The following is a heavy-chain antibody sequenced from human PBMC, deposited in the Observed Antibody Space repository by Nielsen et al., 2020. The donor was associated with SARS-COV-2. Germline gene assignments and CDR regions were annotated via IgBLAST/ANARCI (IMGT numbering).Heavy chain of an antibody. CDR3: ARDLREAGGLDY. Sequence: GESLKISCAASGFIVSSKYMNWVRQAPGKGLEWVSVFYSGGTTLYADSVKGRFIISRDNSRNTLYLQMNSLRAEDTAVYYCARDLREAGGLDYWGQGTLVTVSS. J-gene: IGHJ4*02. CDR2: FYSGGTT. V-gene: IGHV3-53*05. D-gene: IGHD3-10*01. CDR1: GFIVSSKY.